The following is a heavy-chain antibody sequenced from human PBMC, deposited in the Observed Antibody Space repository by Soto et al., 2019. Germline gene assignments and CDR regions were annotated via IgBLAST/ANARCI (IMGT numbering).Heavy chain of an antibody. D-gene: IGHD3-9*01. CDR3: ARIGGVLRYFDWLSYFDY. Sequence: GGSLRLSCAASGFTFDDYGMSWVRQAPGKGLEWVSGINWNGGSTGYADSVKGRFTISRDNAKNSLYLQMNSLRAEDTALYYCARIGGVLRYFDWLSYFDYWGQGTLVTAPQ. J-gene: IGHJ4*02. CDR2: INWNGGST. CDR1: GFTFDDYG. V-gene: IGHV3-20*04.